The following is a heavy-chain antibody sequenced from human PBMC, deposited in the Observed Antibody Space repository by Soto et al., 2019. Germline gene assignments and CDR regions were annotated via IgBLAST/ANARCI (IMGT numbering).Heavy chain of an antibody. CDR2: IYYSGST. Sequence: SETLSLTCTVSGGSISSGGYYWSWIRQHPGKGLEWIGYIYYSGSTYYNPSLKSRVTISVDTSKNQFSLKLSSVTAADTAVYYCASHQLNRFDIWGQGTMVTVSS. CDR1: GGSISSGGYY. CDR3: ASHQLNRFDI. V-gene: IGHV4-31*03. J-gene: IGHJ3*02. D-gene: IGHD6-6*01.